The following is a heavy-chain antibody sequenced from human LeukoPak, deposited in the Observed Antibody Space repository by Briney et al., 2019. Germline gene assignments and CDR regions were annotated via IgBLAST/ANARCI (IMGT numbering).Heavy chain of an antibody. CDR2: VAADGSET. Sequence: GGSLRLSCAASGFTFSSYAMHWVRQAPGKGPEWVANVAADGSETYYVDSVKGRFTISRDNTKNSLYLQLNSLRVDDTAIYYCATISQYALDFWGQGTLVTVSS. J-gene: IGHJ4*02. D-gene: IGHD2/OR15-2a*01. CDR3: ATISQYALDF. V-gene: IGHV3-7*01. CDR1: GFTFSSYA.